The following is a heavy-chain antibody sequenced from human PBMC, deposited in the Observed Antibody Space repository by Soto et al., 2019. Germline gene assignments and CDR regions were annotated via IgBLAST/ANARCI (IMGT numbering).Heavy chain of an antibody. Sequence: GGSLRLSCTASGFAFSNDAMGWVRQAPGKGLEWVSSISTSIDATYYADSVKGRFTISRDNSNNTLYLQMNSLRAEDTAVYYCANGYCSGGSCYTTLDYWGQGTLVTVSS. D-gene: IGHD2-15*01. J-gene: IGHJ4*02. CDR3: ANGYCSGGSCYTTLDY. CDR2: ISTSIDAT. V-gene: IGHV3-23*01. CDR1: GFAFSNDA.